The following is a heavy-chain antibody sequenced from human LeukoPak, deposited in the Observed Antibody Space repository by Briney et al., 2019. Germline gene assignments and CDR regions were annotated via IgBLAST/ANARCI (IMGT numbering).Heavy chain of an antibody. J-gene: IGHJ3*02. Sequence: SETLSLTCTVSGGSISSYSWSWIRQPPGKGLEWIGYIYYSGSTNYNPSLKSRVTISVDTSKNQFSLKLSSVTAADTAVYYCARIYCSSTSCYDAFDIWGQGTMVTVSS. V-gene: IGHV4-59*01. CDR2: IYYSGST. CDR3: ARIYCSSTSCYDAFDI. D-gene: IGHD2-2*01. CDR1: GGSISSYS.